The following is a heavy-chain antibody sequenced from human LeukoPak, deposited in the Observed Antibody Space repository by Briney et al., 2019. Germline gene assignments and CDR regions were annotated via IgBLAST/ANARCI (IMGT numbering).Heavy chain of an antibody. V-gene: IGHV4-34*01. CDR1: GGSFSGYY. Sequence: SETLSLTCAVYGGSFSGYYWSWIRQPPGKGLEWIGEINHSGSTNYNPSLKSRVTISVDTSKNQFSLKLSSVTAADTAVYYCASSSRKYCSSTSCYIIAVDYWGQGTLVTVSS. CDR3: ASSSRKYCSSTSCYIIAVDY. CDR2: INHSGST. D-gene: IGHD2-2*02. J-gene: IGHJ4*02.